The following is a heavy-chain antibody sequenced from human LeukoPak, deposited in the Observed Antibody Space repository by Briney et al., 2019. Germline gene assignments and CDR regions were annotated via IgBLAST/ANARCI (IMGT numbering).Heavy chain of an antibody. V-gene: IGHV4-34*01. CDR1: GGSFSGYY. CDR3: ARLATYCSGGSCYWSHEYFQH. Sequence: SETLSLTCAVYGGSFSGYYWSWIRQPPGKGLKWIGEINHSGSTNYNPSLKSRVTISVDTSKNQFSLKLSSVTAADTAVYYCARLATYCSGGSCYWSHEYFQHWGQGTLVTVSS. D-gene: IGHD2-15*01. CDR2: INHSGST. J-gene: IGHJ1*01.